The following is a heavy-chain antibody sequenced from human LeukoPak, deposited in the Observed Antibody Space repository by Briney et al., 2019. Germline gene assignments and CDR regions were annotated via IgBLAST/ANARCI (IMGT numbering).Heavy chain of an antibody. Sequence: GGSLRISCKGSGYSFTSYWISWVRQMPGKGLEWMGRIDPSDSYTNYSPSFQGHVTISADKSVSTAYLQWSSLKASDTAMYYCARQSSSSWYALDYWGQGTLVTVSS. D-gene: IGHD6-13*01. CDR2: IDPSDSYT. CDR3: ARQSSSSWYALDY. V-gene: IGHV5-10-1*01. J-gene: IGHJ4*02. CDR1: GYSFTSYW.